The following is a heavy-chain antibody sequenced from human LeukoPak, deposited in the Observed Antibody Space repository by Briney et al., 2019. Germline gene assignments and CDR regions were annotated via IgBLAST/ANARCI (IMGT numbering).Heavy chain of an antibody. CDR2: ISPYHGNT. J-gene: IGHJ4*02. CDR3: ATEGGWLYSDYGGIGH. CDR1: GYTFTNYG. Sequence: ASVKVSCKASGYTFTNYGITWVRQAHGQGLEWMGWISPYHGNTNYAQKLQGRVTMTTDTSTSTAYMELRSLSSDDTAVYYWATEGGWLYSDYGGIGHWGQGTLVTVSS. D-gene: IGHD4-23*01. V-gene: IGHV1-18*01.